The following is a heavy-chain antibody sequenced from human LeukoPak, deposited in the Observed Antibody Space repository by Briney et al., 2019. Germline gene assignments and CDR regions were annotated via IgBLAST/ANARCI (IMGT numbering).Heavy chain of an antibody. CDR2: ISSSGSTI. J-gene: IGHJ6*03. D-gene: IGHD2-15*01. Sequence: GGSLRLSCAASRFTFSSYEMNWVRQAPGKGLEWVSYISSSGSTIYYADSVKGRFTISRDNAKNSLYLQMNSLRAEDTALYYCAREDCSGGSCEYYYYYMDVWGKGTTVTVSS. CDR1: RFTFSSYE. V-gene: IGHV3-48*03. CDR3: AREDCSGGSCEYYYYYMDV.